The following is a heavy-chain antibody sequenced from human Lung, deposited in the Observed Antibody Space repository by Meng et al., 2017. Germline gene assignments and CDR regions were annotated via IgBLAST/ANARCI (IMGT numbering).Heavy chain of an antibody. CDR1: GGSFSDYY. CDR3: ARGPTTMAHDFDY. J-gene: IGHJ4*02. Sequence: QVQLQQWCAGLLNPSKTLALTCVGSGGSFSDYYWSWIRQPPGKGLEWIGEINHSGSTNYNPSLESRATISVDTSQNNLSLKLSSVTAADSAVYYCARGPTTMAHDFDYWGQGTLVTVSS. CDR2: INHSGST. V-gene: IGHV4-34*01. D-gene: IGHD4-11*01.